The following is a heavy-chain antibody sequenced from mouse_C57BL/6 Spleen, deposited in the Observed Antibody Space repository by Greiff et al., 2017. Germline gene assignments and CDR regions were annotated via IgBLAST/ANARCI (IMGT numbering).Heavy chain of an antibody. J-gene: IGHJ4*01. CDR3: ARLYGYSNLYYAMDY. CDR1: GYTFTSYW. V-gene: IGHV1-64*01. CDR2: IHPNSGST. D-gene: IGHD2-5*01. Sequence: VQLQQSGAELVKPGASVKLSCKASGYTFTSYWMHWVKQRPGQGLEWIGMIHPNSGSTNYNEKFKSKATLTVDKSSSTAYMQLSSLTSEDSAVYYCARLYGYSNLYYAMDYWGQGTSVTVSS.